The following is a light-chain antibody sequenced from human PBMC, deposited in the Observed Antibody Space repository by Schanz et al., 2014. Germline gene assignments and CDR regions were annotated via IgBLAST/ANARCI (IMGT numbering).Light chain of an antibody. V-gene: IGKV3-20*01. CDR1: QSVSDN. Sequence: EIVMTQSPATLSVSPGERATLSCRASQSVSDNLAWYQQKPGQAPWLLIYGASSRATDIPDRFSGSGSGTDFTLTISRLEPEDFAVYYCQQYGNSPPMYTFGQGTKLEIK. CDR3: QQYGNSPPMYT. CDR2: GAS. J-gene: IGKJ2*01.